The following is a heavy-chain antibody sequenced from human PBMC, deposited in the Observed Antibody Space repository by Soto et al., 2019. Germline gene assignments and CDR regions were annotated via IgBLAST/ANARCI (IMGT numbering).Heavy chain of an antibody. V-gene: IGHV4-39*01. Sequence: QLQLQESGPGLVKPSESLSLTCTVSSGSISSSYYYWGWIRQPPGKGLEWIGAIYYTGSTYYNPPLQSGVTISVDTSKNQFSLKMSSVTAADTAVYFCARQAGAFGYYMDVWGKGATVTVSS. D-gene: IGHD3-16*01. CDR1: SGSISSSYYY. CDR3: ARQAGAFGYYMDV. J-gene: IGHJ6*03. CDR2: IYYTGST.